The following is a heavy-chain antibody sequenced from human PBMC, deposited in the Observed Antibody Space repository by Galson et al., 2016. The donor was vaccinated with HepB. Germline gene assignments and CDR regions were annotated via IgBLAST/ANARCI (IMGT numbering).Heavy chain of an antibody. Sequence: SVKVSCKASGYTFTSYYMHWVRQAPGQGLEWMGIIDPSGGSTNYAQKFQGRVIMTRDTSTSTVYMELSSLRSEDTAVYYFARASLKRILQHWGQGTVVIVSS. D-gene: IGHD2-15*01. J-gene: IGHJ1*01. CDR1: GYTFTSYY. CDR2: IDPSGGST. CDR3: ARASLKRILQH. V-gene: IGHV1-46*01.